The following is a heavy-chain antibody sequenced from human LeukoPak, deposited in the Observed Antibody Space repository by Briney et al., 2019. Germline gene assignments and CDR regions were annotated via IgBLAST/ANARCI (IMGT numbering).Heavy chain of an antibody. D-gene: IGHD2-2*01. V-gene: IGHV3-43*02. CDR3: AKLVVPAGENDY. Sequence: GSLRLSCAASGFTFDDYAMHWVRQAPGKGLEWVSLIRGDGGSTYYADSVKGRSTIYRDNSKNSLYLQMNSLRTEDTALYYCAKLVVPAGENDYWGQGTLVTVSS. CDR2: IRGDGGST. CDR1: GFTFDDYA. J-gene: IGHJ4*02.